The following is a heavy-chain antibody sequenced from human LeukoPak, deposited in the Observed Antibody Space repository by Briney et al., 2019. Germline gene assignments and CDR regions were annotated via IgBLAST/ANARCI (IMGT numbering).Heavy chain of an antibody. CDR1: GFTFSSYE. CDR2: ISSSGSTI. V-gene: IGHV3-48*03. Sequence: GGSLRLSCAASGFTFSSYEMNWVRQAPGKGLEWVSYISSSGSTIYYADSVKGRFTISRDNAKNSLYLQMNSLRAEDTAVYYCARAGIVVVPAATSPDYWAREPWSPSPQ. J-gene: IGHJ4*02. CDR3: ARAGIVVVPAATSPDY. D-gene: IGHD2-2*01.